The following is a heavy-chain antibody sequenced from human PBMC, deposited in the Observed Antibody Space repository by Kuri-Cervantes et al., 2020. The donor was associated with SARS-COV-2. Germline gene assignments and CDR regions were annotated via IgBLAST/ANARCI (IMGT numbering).Heavy chain of an antibody. CDR2: ITRKGDRT. J-gene: IGHJ4*02. D-gene: IGHD2-2*02. V-gene: IGHV3-64*02. CDR1: GFTFSDSA. Sequence: GGSLRLSCAASGFTFSDSAMHWVRQAPGKGLEYVSIITRKGDRTYYADSVKGRFTISRDNAKNSLYLQMNSLRAEDTAVYYCAGGSVPAAIHFDYWGQGTLVTVSS. CDR3: AGGSVPAAIHFDY.